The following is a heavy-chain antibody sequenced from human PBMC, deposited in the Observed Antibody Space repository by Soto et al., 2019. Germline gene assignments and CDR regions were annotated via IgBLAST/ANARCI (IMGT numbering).Heavy chain of an antibody. Sequence: PGGSLRLSCAASGFTFSSYAMHWVRQAPGKGLELVEVITYYGRNTYYADSVKGRFTISRDNATNTLYLQMNSLRAEDTAVYYCARDYWDIVVVPAPGDGMEVWGQGTTVTVSS. CDR3: ARDYWDIVVVPAPGDGMEV. CDR2: ITYYGRNT. D-gene: IGHD2-2*01. J-gene: IGHJ6*02. V-gene: IGHV3-30*04. CDR1: GFTFSSYA.